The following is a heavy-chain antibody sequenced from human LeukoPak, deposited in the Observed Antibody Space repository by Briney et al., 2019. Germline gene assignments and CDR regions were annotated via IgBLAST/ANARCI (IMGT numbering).Heavy chain of an antibody. CDR2: INPNSGGT. V-gene: IGHV1-2*02. CDR3: ARENSSSREAARIENWFDP. Sequence: ASVKVSCKASGYTFTGYYMHWVRQAPGQGLEWMGWINPNSGGTNYAQKFQGRVTMTRDTSISTAYMELSRLRSDDTAVYYCARENSSSREAARIENWFDPWGQGTLDTVSS. D-gene: IGHD6-6*01. CDR1: GYTFTGYY. J-gene: IGHJ5*02.